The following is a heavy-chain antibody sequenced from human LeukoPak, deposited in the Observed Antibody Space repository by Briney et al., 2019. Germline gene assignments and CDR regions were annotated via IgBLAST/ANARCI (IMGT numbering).Heavy chain of an antibody. CDR1: GYTFTGSY. CDR3: ARDGAFDY. V-gene: IGHV1-2*02. Sequence: ASVKVSCKASGYTFTGSYIHWLRQAPGQGLEWMGWINSNSGDTNYTLKFQGRVTITRDTSISTAYMELGRLNSDDTAVYYCARDGAFDYWGQGTLVTVSS. J-gene: IGHJ4*02. CDR2: INSNSGDT.